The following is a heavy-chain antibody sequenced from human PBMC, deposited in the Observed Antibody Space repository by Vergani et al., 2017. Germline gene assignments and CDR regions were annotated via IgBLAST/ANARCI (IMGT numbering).Heavy chain of an antibody. CDR1: GGSISSSSYY. Sequence: QLQLQESGPGLVKPSETLSLTCTVSGGSISSSSYYWGWIRQPPGKGLEWIGSIYYSGSTYYNPSLKSRVTISVDTSKNQYSLKLSSVTAADTAVYYCASSPRIAAAGISESRFDPWGQGTLVTVSS. CDR3: ASSPRIAAAGISESRFDP. D-gene: IGHD6-13*01. J-gene: IGHJ5*02. V-gene: IGHV4-39*01. CDR2: IYYSGST.